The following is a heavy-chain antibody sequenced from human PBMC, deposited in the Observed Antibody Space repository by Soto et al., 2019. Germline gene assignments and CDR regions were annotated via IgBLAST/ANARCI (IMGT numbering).Heavy chain of an antibody. Sequence: AAVKVSCKASGYTFTSYAMHWVRQAPGQRLEWMGWINAGNGNTKYSQKFRGRVTITRDTSASTAYMELSSLRSEDTAVYYCARAGSGAVAGLNWFDPWGQGTLVTVSS. CDR1: GYTFTSYA. D-gene: IGHD6-19*01. CDR2: INAGNGNT. V-gene: IGHV1-3*01. J-gene: IGHJ5*02. CDR3: ARAGSGAVAGLNWFDP.